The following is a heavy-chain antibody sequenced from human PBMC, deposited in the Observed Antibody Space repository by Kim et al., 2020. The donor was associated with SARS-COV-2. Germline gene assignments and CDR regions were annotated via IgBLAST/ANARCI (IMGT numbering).Heavy chain of an antibody. V-gene: IGHV3-33*01. D-gene: IGHD3-22*01. Sequence: GGSLRLSCAASGFTFSSYGMHWVRQAPGKGLEWVAVIWYDGSNKYYADSVKGRFTISRDNSKNTLYLQMNSLRAEDTAVYYCARAAYYYDSSGYQFLYYFDYWGQGTLVTVSS. CDR3: ARAAYYYDSSGYQFLYYFDY. CDR1: GFTFSSYG. CDR2: IWYDGSNK. J-gene: IGHJ4*02.